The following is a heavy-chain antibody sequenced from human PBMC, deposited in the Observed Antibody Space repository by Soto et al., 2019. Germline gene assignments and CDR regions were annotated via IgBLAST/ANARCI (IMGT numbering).Heavy chain of an antibody. V-gene: IGHV5-10-1*01. CDR3: ARQIYDSDTGPNFQYYFDS. CDR2: IDPSDSQT. D-gene: IGHD3-22*01. CDR1: GYSFAGYW. Sequence: GESLKISCKGSGYSFAGYWITWVRQKPGKGLEWMGRIDPSDSQTYYSPSFRGHVTISVTKSISTVFLQWSSLRASDTAMYYCARQIYDSDTGPNFQYYFDSWGQGTPVTVSS. J-gene: IGHJ4*02.